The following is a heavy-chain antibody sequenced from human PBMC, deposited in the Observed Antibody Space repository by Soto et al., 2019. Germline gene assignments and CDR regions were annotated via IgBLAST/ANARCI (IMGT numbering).Heavy chain of an antibody. CDR3: ARQVGAEPHYFDY. CDR1: GGSISSSSYY. Sequence: SETLSLTCTVSGGSISSSSYYWGWIRQPPGKGLEWIGSIYYSGSTYYNPSLKSRVTISVDTPKNQFSQKLSSVTAADTAVYYCARQVGAEPHYFDYWGQGTLVTVSS. CDR2: IYYSGST. J-gene: IGHJ4*02. D-gene: IGHD1-26*01. V-gene: IGHV4-39*01.